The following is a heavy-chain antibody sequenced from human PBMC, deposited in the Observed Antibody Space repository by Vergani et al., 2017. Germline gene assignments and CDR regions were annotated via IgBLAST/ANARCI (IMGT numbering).Heavy chain of an antibody. CDR1: GFTFSSYS. J-gene: IGHJ4*02. CDR3: ARGYIIFRVVIGFDY. Sequence: EVQLVESGGGLVQPGGSLRLSCAASGFTFSSYSMNWVRQAPGKGLEWVSYISSSSSTIYYADSVKGRFTISRDNGKNSLYLQMNSLRAEDTAVYYCARGYIIFRVVIGFDYWGRGTLVTVSS. V-gene: IGHV3-48*01. CDR2: ISSSSSTI. D-gene: IGHD3-3*01.